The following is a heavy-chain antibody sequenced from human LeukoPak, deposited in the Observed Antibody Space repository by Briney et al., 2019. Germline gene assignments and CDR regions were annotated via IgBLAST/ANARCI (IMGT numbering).Heavy chain of an antibody. CDR3: ARLKLDYGDYQGDYYYYGMDV. V-gene: IGHV4-59*01. Sequence: PSETLSLTCTVSGGSISSYYWSWIRQPPGKGLEWIGYIYYSGSTNYNPSLKSRVTISVDTSKNQFSLKLSSVTAADTAVYYCARLKLDYGDYQGDYYYYGMDVWGQGTTVTVSS. J-gene: IGHJ6*02. D-gene: IGHD4-17*01. CDR1: GGSISSYY. CDR2: IYYSGST.